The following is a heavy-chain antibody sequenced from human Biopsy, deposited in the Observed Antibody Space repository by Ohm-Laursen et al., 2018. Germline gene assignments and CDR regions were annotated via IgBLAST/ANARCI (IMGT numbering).Heavy chain of an antibody. CDR1: GFTFSSHG. CDR2: FSYDGINK. CDR3: ARLQVNNGWYEDY. J-gene: IGHJ4*02. V-gene: IGHV3-30*03. Sequence: SLRLSCSASGFTFSSHGMHWVRQAPGKGLEWVAHFSYDGINKHYADSVKGRFTISRDNSKNTLSLQMNSLRVEDAAIYYCARLQVNNGWYEDYWGQGTLVTVSS. D-gene: IGHD6-19*01.